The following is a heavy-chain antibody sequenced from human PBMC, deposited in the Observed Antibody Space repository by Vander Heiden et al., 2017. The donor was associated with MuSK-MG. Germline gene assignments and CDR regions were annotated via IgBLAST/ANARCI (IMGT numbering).Heavy chain of an antibody. V-gene: IGHV3-15*01. CDR1: GFTFRNAG. J-gene: IGHJ4*02. CDR3: TTDPTYYDILTGYDY. CDR2: IKSKTDGGTT. D-gene: IGHD3-9*01. Sequence: EVQLVESGGGLVKPGGSLRRSCAASGFTFRNAGMGLGRQAPGKGLEWVGRIKSKTDGGTTDYAAPVKGRFTISRDDSKNTLYLQMNSLKTEDTAVYYCTTDPTYYDILTGYDYWGQGTLVTVSS.